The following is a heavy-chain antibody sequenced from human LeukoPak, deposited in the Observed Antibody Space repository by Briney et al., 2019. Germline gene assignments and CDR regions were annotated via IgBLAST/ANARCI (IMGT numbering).Heavy chain of an antibody. CDR3: AKIYGAGEEYFQH. J-gene: IGHJ1*01. V-gene: IGHV3-23*01. D-gene: IGHD4-17*01. CDR2: ISGSGGST. Sequence: GGSLRLSCAASGFTFSSYAMSWVRQAPGKGLEWVSAISGSGGSTYYADFVKGRFTISRDNSKNTLYLQMNSLRAEDTAVYYCAKIYGAGEEYFQHWGQGTLVTVSS. CDR1: GFTFSSYA.